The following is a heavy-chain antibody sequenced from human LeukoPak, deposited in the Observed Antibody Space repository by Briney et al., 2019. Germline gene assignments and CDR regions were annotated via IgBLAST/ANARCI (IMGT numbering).Heavy chain of an antibody. V-gene: IGHV4-39*02. CDR2: IYYSGST. Sequence: KASETLSLTCTVSGGSISSSSYYWGWIRQPPGKGLEWIGSIYYSGSTYYNPSLKSRVTISVDTSKNQFSLKLSSVTAADTAVYYCARDRDWTYYYDSSGYYLDYWGQGTLVTVSS. J-gene: IGHJ4*02. CDR3: ARDRDWTYYYDSSGYYLDY. CDR1: GGSISSSSYY. D-gene: IGHD3-22*01.